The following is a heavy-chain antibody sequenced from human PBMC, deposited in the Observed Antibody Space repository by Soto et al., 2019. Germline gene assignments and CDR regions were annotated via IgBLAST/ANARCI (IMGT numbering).Heavy chain of an antibody. J-gene: IGHJ1*01. CDR2: IFYSGDT. Sequence: VQLQGSGPGLLKPSQTLSLTCTVSGASVNTWDYYWSYIRQPPGKGLEWLGYIFYSGDTYYNPSLKSRATISLNTSRNQFSLTLTSVTDADTALYYCVGTGTTDDFWGQGTLVTVSS. D-gene: IGHD1-7*01. CDR3: VGTGTTDDF. CDR1: GASVNTWDYY. V-gene: IGHV4-30-4*01.